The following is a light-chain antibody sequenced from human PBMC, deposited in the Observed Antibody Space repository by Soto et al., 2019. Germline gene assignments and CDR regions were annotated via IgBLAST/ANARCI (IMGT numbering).Light chain of an antibody. Sequence: QSALTQPASVSGSPGQSIAISCTGTSSDVGNYNFVSWYQQHPGKAPKLMIYDVDDRPSGISNRFSGSKSGNTASLTISGLQAEDEADYYCSSYTSSSTYVNGTGTKATVL. CDR3: SSYTSSSTYV. CDR1: SSDVGNYNF. V-gene: IGLV2-14*01. CDR2: DVD. J-gene: IGLJ1*01.